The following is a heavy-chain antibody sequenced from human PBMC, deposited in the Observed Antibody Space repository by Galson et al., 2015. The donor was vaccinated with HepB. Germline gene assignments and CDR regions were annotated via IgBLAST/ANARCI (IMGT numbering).Heavy chain of an antibody. Sequence: SVKVSCKASGYTFTSYAMHWVRQAPGQRLEWMGWINAGNGNTKYSQKFQGRVTITRDTSASTAYMELSSLRSEDTAVYYCARDPSRYYDFWSGYYGTNNWFDPWGQGTLVTVSS. CDR2: INAGNGNT. CDR3: ARDPSRYYDFWSGYYGTNNWFDP. J-gene: IGHJ5*02. V-gene: IGHV1-3*01. CDR1: GYTFTSYA. D-gene: IGHD3-3*01.